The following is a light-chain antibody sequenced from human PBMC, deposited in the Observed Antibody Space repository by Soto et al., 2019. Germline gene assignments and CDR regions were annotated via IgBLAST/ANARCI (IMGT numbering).Light chain of an antibody. Sequence: DIQMTQSPSTLSASVGDRVTITCRASQSISSWLAWYQQKPGKAPKLLIYDASNLESGVPSRFSGSGSGTEFTLTISSLQPDDFATYYCQQYNSYPTFGQGTKVEIK. CDR2: DAS. V-gene: IGKV1-5*01. CDR3: QQYNSYPT. J-gene: IGKJ1*01. CDR1: QSISSW.